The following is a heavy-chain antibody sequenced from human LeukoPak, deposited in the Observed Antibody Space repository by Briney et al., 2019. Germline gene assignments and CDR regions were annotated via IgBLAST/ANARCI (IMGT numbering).Heavy chain of an antibody. CDR1: GLTLSNVW. J-gene: IGHJ1*01. CDR3: AHGSAQYYEY. D-gene: IGHD2-15*01. V-gene: IGHV3-15*07. Sequence: GGSLRLSCAVSGLTLSNVWMNWVRQAPGKGLEWVGRIRSQTAGGTTDFAAPVKGRFSISRDDSKNSLYLQMNSLASEDTAVYYCAHGSAQYYEYWGQGTLVTVSS. CDR2: IRSQTAGGTT.